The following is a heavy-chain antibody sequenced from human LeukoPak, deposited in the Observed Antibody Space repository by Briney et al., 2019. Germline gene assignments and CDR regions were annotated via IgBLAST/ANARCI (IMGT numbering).Heavy chain of an antibody. D-gene: IGHD2-15*01. CDR3: ATDSTYCSGGSCYSRNWFDP. CDR2: INPSGGST. CDR1: GYTFTSYY. V-gene: IGHV1-46*01. Sequence: ASVKVSCKASGYTFTSYYMHWVRQAPGQGLEWMGIINPSGGSTSYAQKFQGRVTMTRDTSTSTVYMEPSSLRSEDTAVYYCATDSTYCSGGSCYSRNWFDPWGQGTLVTVSS. J-gene: IGHJ5*02.